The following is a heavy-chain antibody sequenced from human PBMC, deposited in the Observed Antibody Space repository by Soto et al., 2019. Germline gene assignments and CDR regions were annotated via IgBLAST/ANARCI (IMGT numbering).Heavy chain of an antibody. D-gene: IGHD3-16*02. CDR2: IYYSGST. Sequence: SETLSLTCTVSGGSISSYYWSWIRQPPGKGLEWIGYIYYSGSTNYNPSLKSRVTISVDTSKNQFSLKLSSVTAADTAVYYCARGSYDYVWGSYRYTVWFEPWGQGTLVTVSS. J-gene: IGHJ5*02. CDR3: ARGSYDYVWGSYRYTVWFEP. CDR1: GGSISSYY. V-gene: IGHV4-59*01.